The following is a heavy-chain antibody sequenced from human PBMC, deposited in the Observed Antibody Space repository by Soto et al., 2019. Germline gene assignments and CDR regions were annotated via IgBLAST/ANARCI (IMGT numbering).Heavy chain of an antibody. CDR1: GGSISSYY. J-gene: IGHJ6*02. D-gene: IGHD3-3*01. Sequence: SETLSLTCTVSGGSISSYYWSWLRQPPGKGLEWIGYIYYSGSTNYNPSLKSRVTISVDTSKNQFSLKLSSVAAADTAVYYCARARAQDFWSGYYAVLGMDVWGQGTTVT. CDR3: ARARAQDFWSGYYAVLGMDV. CDR2: IYYSGST. V-gene: IGHV4-59*01.